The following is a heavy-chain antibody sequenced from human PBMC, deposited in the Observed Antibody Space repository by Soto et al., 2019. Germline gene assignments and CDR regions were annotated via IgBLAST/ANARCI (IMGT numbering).Heavy chain of an antibody. D-gene: IGHD2-15*01. CDR1: GYTFTSYD. CDR2: MNPNSGNT. CDR3: ARVGLRPLYCSGGSCPDGYYMDV. V-gene: IGHV1-8*01. Sequence: GASLKLSCKSSGYTFTSYDINWVRQATGQGLEWMGWMNPNSGNTGYAQKFQGRVTMTRNTSISTAYMALSSLRSEDTAVYYCARVGLRPLYCSGGSCPDGYYMDVWGEGTTVTVAS. J-gene: IGHJ6*03.